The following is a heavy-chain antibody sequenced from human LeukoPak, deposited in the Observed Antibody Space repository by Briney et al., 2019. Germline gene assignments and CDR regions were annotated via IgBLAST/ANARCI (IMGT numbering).Heavy chain of an antibody. CDR3: ARDRYCSSTSCYTLPNMDV. Sequence: ASVKVSFKASGYTFTGYYMHWVRQAPGQGLEWMGWINPNSGGTNYAQKFQGRVTMTGDTSISTAYMELSRLRSDDTAVYYCARDRYCSSTSCYTLPNMDVWGKGTTVTVSS. D-gene: IGHD2-2*02. CDR1: GYTFTGYY. V-gene: IGHV1-2*02. CDR2: INPNSGGT. J-gene: IGHJ6*03.